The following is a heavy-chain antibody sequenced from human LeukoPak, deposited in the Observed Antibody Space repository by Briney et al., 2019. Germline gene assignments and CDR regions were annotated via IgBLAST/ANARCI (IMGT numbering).Heavy chain of an antibody. V-gene: IGHV1-2*02. CDR2: INPNSGGT. J-gene: IGHJ4*02. D-gene: IGHD4-17*01. CDR3: ARKSDTIYSDVFDY. Sequence: ASVKVSCKASGYTXTGYYMHWVRQAPGQGLEWMGWINPNSGGTNYAQKFQGRVTMTRDTSISTAYMELSRLRSDDTAVYYCARKSDTIYSDVFDYWGQGTLVTVSS. CDR1: GYTXTGYY.